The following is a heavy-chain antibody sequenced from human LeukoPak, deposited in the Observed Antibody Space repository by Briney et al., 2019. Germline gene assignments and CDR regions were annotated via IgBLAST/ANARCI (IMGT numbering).Heavy chain of an antibody. CDR2: IYSGGST. CDR3: ARATVEYEGVYLDY. Sequence: GGSLRLSCAASGFTVSSNYMSWVRQAPGKGLEWVSVIYSGGSTYYADSVKGRFTISRDNSKNTLYLQMNSLRAEDTAVYYCARATVEYEGVYLDYWGQGTLVTVSS. J-gene: IGHJ4*02. CDR1: GFTVSSNY. V-gene: IGHV3-66*01. D-gene: IGHD4-23*01.